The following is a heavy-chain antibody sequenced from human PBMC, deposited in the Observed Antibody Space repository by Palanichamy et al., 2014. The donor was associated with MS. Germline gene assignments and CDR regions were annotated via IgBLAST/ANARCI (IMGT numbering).Heavy chain of an antibody. J-gene: IGHJ4*02. D-gene: IGHD4-17*01. V-gene: IGHV4-39*01. Sequence: QLQLQESGPGLVKPSETLSLTCTVSGGSISSSSYYWGWIRQPPREGGVEWIGTFYYTGSTYYNPSLKSRVTISVDTSKNQFSLKLSSVTAADTAVYYCASRRRIYGDYSDWGQGTLVTVSS. CDR3: ASRRRIYGDYSD. CDR1: GGSISSSSYY. CDR2: FYYTGST.